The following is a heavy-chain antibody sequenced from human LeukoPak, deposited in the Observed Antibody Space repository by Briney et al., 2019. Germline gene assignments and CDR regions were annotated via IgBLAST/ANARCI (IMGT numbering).Heavy chain of an antibody. CDR1: GFSFRDYP. D-gene: IGHD1-1*01. CDR3: AKSLLTTGTGRAF. J-gene: IGHJ3*01. V-gene: IGHV3-23*01. Sequence: GGSLRLSCEAAGFSFRDYPMGWVRRASGKRLEWVSGISAGADVIFYADPVKGRFTISRDNSKNTLYLQMNSLRAEDSAEYCCAKSLLTTGTGRAFWGQGTMVTVSA. CDR2: ISAGADVI.